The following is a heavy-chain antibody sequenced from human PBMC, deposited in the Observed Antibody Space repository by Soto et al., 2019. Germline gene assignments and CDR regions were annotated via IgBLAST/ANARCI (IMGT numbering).Heavy chain of an antibody. Sequence: QVQLVESGGGVVQPGRSLRLSCAASGFTFSSYGMHWVRQAPGKGLERVAVIWYDGSNKYYADSVKGRFTISRDNSKNTLYLQMNSLRAEDTAVYYCARGFFDYGKYYYYYYYMDVWGKGTTVTVSS. CDR2: IWYDGSNK. J-gene: IGHJ6*03. V-gene: IGHV3-33*01. CDR1: GFTFSSYG. CDR3: ARGFFDYGKYYYYYYYMDV. D-gene: IGHD4-17*01.